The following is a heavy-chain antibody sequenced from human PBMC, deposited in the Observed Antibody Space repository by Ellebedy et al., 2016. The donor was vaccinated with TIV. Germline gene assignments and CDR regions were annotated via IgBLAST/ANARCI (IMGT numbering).Heavy chain of an antibody. V-gene: IGHV4-59*08. Sequence: MPSETLSLTCTVSGGAISSYYWSLIRQPPGKGLEWIGFLYYSGSTNYTPSLQRRFTMSVNTSKNQFSLKVSSVTAADTAVYYCARRGISVADPFDYWGQGALVTVSS. CDR2: LYYSGST. CDR3: ARRGISVADPFDY. J-gene: IGHJ4*02. D-gene: IGHD6-19*01. CDR1: GGAISSYY.